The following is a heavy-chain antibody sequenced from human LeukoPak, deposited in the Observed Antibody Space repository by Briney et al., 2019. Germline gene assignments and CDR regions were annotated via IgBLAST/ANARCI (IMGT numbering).Heavy chain of an antibody. J-gene: IGHJ4*02. CDR3: AKGLGSSWFFFDY. CDR2: FSGSGGTT. D-gene: IGHD6-13*01. CDR1: GSTFSSYA. V-gene: IGHV3-23*01. Sequence: PPGGSLRLSCAASGSTFSSYAMSWVRQAPGKGLEWVSTFSGSGGTTYYSDSVKGRFTISRDNSKNTLYLQMYSLRAEDTAVYYCAKGLGSSWFFFDYWGQGTLVTVSS.